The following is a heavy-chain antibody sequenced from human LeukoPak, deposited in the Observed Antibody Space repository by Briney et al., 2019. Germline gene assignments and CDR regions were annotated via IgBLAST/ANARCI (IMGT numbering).Heavy chain of an antibody. CDR3: ASRRLRLGELSLYFEY. CDR1: GFTFSSYN. V-gene: IGHV3-48*04. Sequence: GGSLRLSCAASGFTFSSYNMNWVRQAPRKGLEWVSYISSTSSTIYYAEFVKGRFTISRDNAKSSLFLQMNSLRAEDTAVYYCASRRLRLGELSLYFEYWSQGSLVTVSS. CDR2: ISSTSSTI. D-gene: IGHD3-16*02. J-gene: IGHJ4*02.